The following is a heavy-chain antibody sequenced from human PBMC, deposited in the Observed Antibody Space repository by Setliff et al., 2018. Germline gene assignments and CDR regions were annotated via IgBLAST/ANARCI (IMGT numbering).Heavy chain of an antibody. J-gene: IGHJ4*02. Sequence: ASVKVPCKASGYIFTGYYMHWVRQAPGQGLEWMGRISPHTGGTNSAQKFQGRVTMTRDTSVSTVYVELNSLRSDDTAVYYCVRAGFDAISNGLDYWGQGTLVTAPQ. D-gene: IGHD3-3*01. CDR3: VRAGFDAISNGLDY. V-gene: IGHV1-2*06. CDR2: ISPHTGGT. CDR1: GYIFTGYY.